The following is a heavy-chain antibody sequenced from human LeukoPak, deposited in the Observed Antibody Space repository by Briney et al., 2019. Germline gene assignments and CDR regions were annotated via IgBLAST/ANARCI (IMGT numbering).Heavy chain of an antibody. CDR3: ARKVGAFDI. V-gene: IGHV4-34*01. CDR2: INHSGST. Sequence: SETLSLTCAVYGGSFSGYYWSWIRQPPGKGLEWIGEINHSGSTNYNPSLKSRVTISADTSKNQFSLKLSSVTAADTAVYYCARKVGAFDIWGQGTMVTVSS. CDR1: GGSFSGYY. J-gene: IGHJ3*02.